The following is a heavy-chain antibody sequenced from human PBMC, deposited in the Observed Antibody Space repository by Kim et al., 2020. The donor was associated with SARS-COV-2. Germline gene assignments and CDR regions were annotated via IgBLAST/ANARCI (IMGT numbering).Heavy chain of an antibody. CDR1: GFTFSSYE. J-gene: IGHJ4*02. CDR2: ISNSGSTI. D-gene: IGHD3-3*01. CDR3: ARGPLYDFWSGYYRGQDPFDY. Sequence: GGSLRLSCAASGFTFSSYEMNWVRQAPGKGLEWVSYISNSGSTIFYADSVKGRFTISRDNAKNSLYLQMNSLRAEDTAVYYCARGPLYDFWSGYYRGQDPFDYWGQGTLVTVSS. V-gene: IGHV3-48*03.